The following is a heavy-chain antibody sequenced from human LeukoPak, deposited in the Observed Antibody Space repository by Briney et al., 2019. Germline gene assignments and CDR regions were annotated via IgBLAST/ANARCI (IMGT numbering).Heavy chain of an antibody. CDR1: GGIFNIYA. CDR3: ARDLPPYYFDY. J-gene: IGHJ4*02. Sequence: SVTVSFTASGGIFNIYAISWVRQAPGQGLEWMGRIIPILGIANYAQKFQGRVTITADKSTSTAYMDLSSLRSEDTAVYYCARDLPPYYFDYWGQGTLVTVSS. V-gene: IGHV1-69*04. CDR2: IIPILGIA.